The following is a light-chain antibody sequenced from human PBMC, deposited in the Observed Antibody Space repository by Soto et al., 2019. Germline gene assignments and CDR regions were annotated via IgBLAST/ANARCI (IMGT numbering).Light chain of an antibody. V-gene: IGKV3D-15*01. CDR1: QNVRTF. Sequence: EVVLTQSPATLSLSPGERATLSCRSSQNVRTFLDWYQQKPGQAPRLLIYGASNRATGIPARFSGSGSGTEFTLTISSLQSEDFAVYYCQHYNNWPPTWTFGQGTKVDIK. CDR2: GAS. CDR3: QHYNNWPPTWT. J-gene: IGKJ1*01.